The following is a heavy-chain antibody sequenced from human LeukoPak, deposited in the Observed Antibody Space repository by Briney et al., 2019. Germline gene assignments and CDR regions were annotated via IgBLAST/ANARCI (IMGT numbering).Heavy chain of an antibody. CDR3: ARGVLRYFDWLETYNWFDP. Sequence: PSETLSLTCTVSGGSISSGGYYWSWIRQHPGKGLEWIGYIYYSGSTYYNPSLKSRVTLSVDTSKNQSSLKLSSVTAADTAVYYCARGVLRYFDWLETYNWFDPWGQGTLVTVSS. CDR1: GGSISSGGYY. CDR2: IYYSGST. D-gene: IGHD3-9*01. J-gene: IGHJ5*02. V-gene: IGHV4-31*03.